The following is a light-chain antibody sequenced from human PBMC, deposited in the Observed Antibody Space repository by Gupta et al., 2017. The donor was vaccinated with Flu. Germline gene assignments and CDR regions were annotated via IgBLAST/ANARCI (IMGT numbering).Light chain of an antibody. Sequence: DIQMTQSPSSLSASVGDKVTITCRASQTIETHLNWYQQKPGKAPRIVIYQASCLQSAIPSRFSGGGSGAEFTLTISRLQTKDFATYYCLQSHIVPLTFGHGTKLDVK. CDR2: QAS. V-gene: IGKV1-39*01. CDR1: QTIETH. CDR3: LQSHIVPLT. J-gene: IGKJ3*01.